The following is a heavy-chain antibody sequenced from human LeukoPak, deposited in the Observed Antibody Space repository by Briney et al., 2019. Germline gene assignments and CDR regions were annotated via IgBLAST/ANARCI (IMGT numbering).Heavy chain of an antibody. V-gene: IGHV3-48*03. D-gene: IGHD3-10*01. CDR1: GFTFSSYE. CDR2: ISSSGSTI. J-gene: IGHJ3*02. CDR3: AKDRGSFREAAWGDDAFDI. Sequence: GGSLRLSCAASGFTFSSYEMNWVRQAPGKGLEWVSYISSSGSTIYYADSVNGRFTISIDNAKNSLYLQMNSLRDEDTAVYYCAKDRGSFREAAWGDDAFDIWGQGTMVTVSS.